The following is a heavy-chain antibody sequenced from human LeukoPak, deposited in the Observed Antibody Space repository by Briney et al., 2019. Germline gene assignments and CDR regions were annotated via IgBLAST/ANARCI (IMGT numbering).Heavy chain of an antibody. CDR2: VNHRGST. CDR3: ARGPTTSYYDGSGYYYFDY. V-gene: IGHV4-34*01. Sequence: SETLSLTCAVYGGSFSGYWWTWIRQPPGKGLQWIGEVNHRGSTNYNPSLKSLVTISVDTSKNQFSLTLRSVTAADSAVYYCARGPTTSYYDGSGYYYFDYWGQGTLVPVSS. J-gene: IGHJ4*02. D-gene: IGHD3-22*01. CDR1: GGSFSGYW.